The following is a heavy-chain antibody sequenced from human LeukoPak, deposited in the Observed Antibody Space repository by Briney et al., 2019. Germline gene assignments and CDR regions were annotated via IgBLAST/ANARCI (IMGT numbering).Heavy chain of an antibody. CDR3: ARKPFYFDY. D-gene: IGHD1-14*01. CDR2: INHSGST. CDR1: GGSFSGYY. J-gene: IGHJ4*02. V-gene: IGHV4-34*01. Sequence: SETLSLTCAVCGGSFSGYYWSWIRQPPGKGLEWIGEINHSGSTNYNPSLKSRVTISVDTSKIQFSLKLSSVTAADTAVYYCARKPFYFDYWGQGTLVTVSS.